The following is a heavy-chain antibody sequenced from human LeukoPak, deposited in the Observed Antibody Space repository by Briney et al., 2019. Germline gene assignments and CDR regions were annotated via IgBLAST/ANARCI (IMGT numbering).Heavy chain of an antibody. J-gene: IGHJ3*02. Sequence: GGSLRLSCAASGFTFSSYGMHWVRQAPGKGLEWVAVISYDGSNKYYADSVKGRFTISRDNSKNTLYLQMNSLRAEDTAVYYCAKVYLSWVGSGNAFDIWGQGTMVTVSS. CDR1: GFTFSSYG. D-gene: IGHD3-10*01. CDR2: ISYDGSNK. CDR3: AKVYLSWVGSGNAFDI. V-gene: IGHV3-30*18.